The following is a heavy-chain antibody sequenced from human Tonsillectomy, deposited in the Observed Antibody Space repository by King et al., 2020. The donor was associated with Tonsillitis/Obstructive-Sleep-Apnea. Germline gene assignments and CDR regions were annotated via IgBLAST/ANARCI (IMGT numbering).Heavy chain of an antibody. D-gene: IGHD3-3*01. CDR3: ARHRLLRFLEWLPFDF. CDR1: GFLVSNNY. J-gene: IGHJ4*02. CDR2: LYAGGDT. V-gene: IGHV3-66*04. Sequence: VQLVESGGGLVQPGGSLRLSCAASGFLVSNNYMSWVRQAPGKGLAWVSVLYAGGDTYSAESVKGRFTISRDTSKNTLYLQMNSLSAEDTAVYYCARHRLLRFLEWLPFDFWGQGTLVTVSS.